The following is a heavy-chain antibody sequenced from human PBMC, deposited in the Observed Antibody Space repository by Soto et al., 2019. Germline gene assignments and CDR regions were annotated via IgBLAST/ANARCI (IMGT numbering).Heavy chain of an antibody. CDR2: IKQDGSEK. CDR3: ARDQDDYDSSDDSFEI. J-gene: IGHJ3*02. V-gene: IGHV3-7*01. CDR1: GFTFSSYW. Sequence: GGSLRLSCAASGFTFSSYWMSWVRQAPGKGLEWVANIKQDGSEKYYVDSVKGRFTISRDNAKNSLYLQMNSLRAEDTAVYYCARDQDDYDSSDDSFEIWGQGTRVTVSS. D-gene: IGHD3-22*01.